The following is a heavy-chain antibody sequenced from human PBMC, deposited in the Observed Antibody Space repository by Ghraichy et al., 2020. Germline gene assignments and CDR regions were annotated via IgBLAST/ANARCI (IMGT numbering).Heavy chain of an antibody. CDR2: ISYDGSNK. D-gene: IGHD6-13*01. Sequence: GGSLRLSFAASGFTFSSYGMHWVRQAPGKGLEWVAVISYDGSNKYYADSVKGRFTISRDNSKNTLYLQMNSLRAEDTAVYYCANGPAAGGDLYYYYYGMDVWGQGTTVTVSS. CDR1: GFTFSSYG. CDR3: ANGPAAGGDLYYYYYGMDV. V-gene: IGHV3-30*18. J-gene: IGHJ6*02.